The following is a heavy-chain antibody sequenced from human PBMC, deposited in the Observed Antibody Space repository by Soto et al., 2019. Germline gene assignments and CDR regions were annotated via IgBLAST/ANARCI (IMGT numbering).Heavy chain of an antibody. CDR3: AKGAIRGSYPLAPTPQNRSDP. Sequence: GGSLRLSCAASGFTFNNYPMHWVRQAPGKGLEWAAFISNDGNNKDYADSVKGRFIISRDNSKNTLYLQMNSLRAEDTAVYYCAKGAIRGSYPLAPTPQNRSDPWGQGTLVTVSS. D-gene: IGHD1-26*01. CDR1: GFTFNNYP. CDR2: ISNDGNNK. V-gene: IGHV3-30-3*01. J-gene: IGHJ5*02.